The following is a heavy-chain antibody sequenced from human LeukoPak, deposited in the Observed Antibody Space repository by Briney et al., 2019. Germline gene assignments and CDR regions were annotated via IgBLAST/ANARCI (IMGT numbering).Heavy chain of an antibody. V-gene: IGHV4-31*03. Sequence: SETLSLTCTVSGDSINSGGYFWSWIRQHPGKGLEWIGYIYYNGNAYYNPSLKSRVTISVDTSKNQFSLKLTSVTAADTAVYYCARESIPLDAGAFDIWGQGTMVTVSS. CDR3: ARESIPLDAGAFDI. CDR1: GDSINSGGYF. D-gene: IGHD1-1*01. J-gene: IGHJ3*02. CDR2: IYYNGNA.